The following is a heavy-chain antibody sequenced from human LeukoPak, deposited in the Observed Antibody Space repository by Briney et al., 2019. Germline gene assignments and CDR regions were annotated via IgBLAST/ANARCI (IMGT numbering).Heavy chain of an antibody. J-gene: IGHJ4*02. Sequence: GGSLRLSCAASGFIFSSYGMHWVRQAPGKGLEWVAVISYDGSNKYYADSVKGRFTISRDNSKNTLYLQMNSLRAEDTAVYYCAKASGFFKVDYWGQGTLVTVSS. CDR2: ISYDGSNK. CDR3: AKASGFFKVDY. D-gene: IGHD3-3*01. V-gene: IGHV3-30*18. CDR1: GFIFSSYG.